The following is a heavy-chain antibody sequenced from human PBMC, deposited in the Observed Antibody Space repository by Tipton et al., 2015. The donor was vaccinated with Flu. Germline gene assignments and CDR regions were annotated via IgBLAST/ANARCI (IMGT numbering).Heavy chain of an antibody. V-gene: IGHV4-59*01. CDR3: AREKGHGVG. CDR2: IYYSGST. D-gene: IGHD4-17*01. Sequence: TLSLTCTVSGGSISSYYWSWIRQPPGKGLEWIGYIYYSGSTNYNPSLKSRVTISVDTSKNQFSLKLSSVTAADTAVYYCAREKGHGVGWGQGTLVTVSS. CDR1: GGSISSYY. J-gene: IGHJ4*02.